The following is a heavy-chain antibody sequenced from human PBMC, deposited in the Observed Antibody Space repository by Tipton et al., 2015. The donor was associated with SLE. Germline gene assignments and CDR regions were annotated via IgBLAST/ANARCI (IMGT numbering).Heavy chain of an antibody. CDR1: GFIFSSYN. CDR2: ISSSSSYI. V-gene: IGHV3-21*01. Sequence: SLRLSCAASGFIFSSYNMNWVRQAPGKGLEWVSSISSSSSYIYYADSVKGRFTISRDNAKNSLYLQMNSLRAEDTAVYYCARDRDYYDSSGYWGEWGQGTLVTVSS. J-gene: IGHJ4*02. CDR3: ARDRDYYDSSGYWGE. D-gene: IGHD3-22*01.